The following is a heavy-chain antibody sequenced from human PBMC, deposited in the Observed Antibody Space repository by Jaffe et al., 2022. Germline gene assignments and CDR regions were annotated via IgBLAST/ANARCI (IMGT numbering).Heavy chain of an antibody. CDR1: GGSFSGYY. Sequence: QVQLQQWGAGLLKPSETLSLTCAVYGGSFSGYYWSWIRQPPGKGLEWIGEINHSGSTNYNPSLKSRVTISVDTSKNQFSLKLSSVTAADTAVYYCARSGNGRWLDLYYYMDVWGKGTTVTVSS. J-gene: IGHJ6*03. V-gene: IGHV4-34*01. CDR2: INHSGST. D-gene: IGHD6-19*01. CDR3: ARSGNGRWLDLYYYMDV.